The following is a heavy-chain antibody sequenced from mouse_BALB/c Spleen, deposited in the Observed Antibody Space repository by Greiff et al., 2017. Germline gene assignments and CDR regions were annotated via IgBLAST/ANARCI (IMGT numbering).Heavy chain of an antibody. CDR1: GFTFSSFG. Sequence: EVMLVESGGGLVQPGGSRKLSCAASGFTFSSFGMHWVRQAPEKGLEWVAYISSGSSTIYYADTVKGRFTISRDNPKNTLFLQMTSLRSEDTAMYYCAKSRITTVVAPMDYWGQGTSVTVSS. D-gene: IGHD1-1*01. J-gene: IGHJ4*01. V-gene: IGHV5-17*02. CDR2: ISSGSSTI. CDR3: AKSRITTVVAPMDY.